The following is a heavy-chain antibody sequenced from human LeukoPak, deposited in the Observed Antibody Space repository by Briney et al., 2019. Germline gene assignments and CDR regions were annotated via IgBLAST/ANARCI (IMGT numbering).Heavy chain of an antibody. CDR2: INPSGGST. J-gene: IGHJ4*02. CDR1: GYTFTSYY. Sequence: ASVKVSCKVSGYTFTSYYMHWVRQAPGQGLEWMGIINPSGGSTSYAQKFQGRVTMTRDTSTSTVYMELSSLRSEDTAVYYCAINNCSSTSCPLIADYWGQGTLVTVSS. V-gene: IGHV1-46*01. CDR3: AINNCSSTSCPLIADY. D-gene: IGHD2-2*01.